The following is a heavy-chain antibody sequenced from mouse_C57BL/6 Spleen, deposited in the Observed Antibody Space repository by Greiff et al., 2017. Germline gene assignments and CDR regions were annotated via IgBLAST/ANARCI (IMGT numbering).Heavy chain of an antibody. Sequence: VQLQQSGPELVKPGASVKIPCKASGYTFTDYNMDWVKQSHGKSLEWIGDINPNNGGTIYNQKFKGKDTLTVDKSSSTAYMERRSLTSEDTAVYYGARGDGYYDYAMDYWGQGTSGTVSS. CDR1: GYTFTDYN. V-gene: IGHV1-18*01. J-gene: IGHJ4*01. CDR2: INPNNGGT. CDR3: ARGDGYYDYAMDY. D-gene: IGHD2-3*01.